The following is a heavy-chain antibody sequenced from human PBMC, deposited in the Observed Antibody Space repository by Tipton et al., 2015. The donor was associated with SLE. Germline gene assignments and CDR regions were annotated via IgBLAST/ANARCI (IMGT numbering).Heavy chain of an antibody. J-gene: IGHJ4*02. V-gene: IGHV1-46*01. D-gene: IGHD2-15*01. Sequence: QLVQSGAEVKKPGASVKVSCKASGSTSTSYHIHWVRQAPGQGLEWMGIINPSGSRTTYAQKFQGRVTLTRDTSTSTVYMELSSLKSEDTAVYYCASDTGLLVTDTAAYYFDYWGQGTSVTVSS. CDR2: INPSGSRT. CDR3: ASDTGLLVTDTAAYYFDY. CDR1: GSTSTSYH.